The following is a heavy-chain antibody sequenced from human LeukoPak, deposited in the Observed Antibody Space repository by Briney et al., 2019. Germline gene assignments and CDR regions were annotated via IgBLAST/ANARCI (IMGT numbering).Heavy chain of an antibody. CDR2: ISGSGGGT. CDR3: AKPVIPSAYQGTYYMDV. D-gene: IGHD3-16*01. Sequence: GGSLRLSCAASGFTFSSYAMSWVRQAPGKGLEWVSAISGSGGGTYYADSVKGRFTISRDNSKNTLYLQMHSLRAEDTALYYCAKPVIPSAYQGTYYMDVWGKGTTVTVSS. J-gene: IGHJ6*03. CDR1: GFTFSSYA. V-gene: IGHV3-23*01.